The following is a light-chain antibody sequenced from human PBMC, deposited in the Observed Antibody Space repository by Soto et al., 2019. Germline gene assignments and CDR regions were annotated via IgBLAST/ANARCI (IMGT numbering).Light chain of an antibody. V-gene: IGLV2-11*01. CDR2: DVS. CDR3: CSYVGGYSYV. CDR1: SSDVGDYNS. Sequence: QSALTQPRPVSGSPGQSVTVSCIGTSSDVGDYNSVSWYQQHPGKAPKLMIYDVSKRPSGVPDRFSGSKSGNTASLTISGLQAEDEADYYCCSYVGGYSYVFGIRTKVTVL. J-gene: IGLJ1*01.